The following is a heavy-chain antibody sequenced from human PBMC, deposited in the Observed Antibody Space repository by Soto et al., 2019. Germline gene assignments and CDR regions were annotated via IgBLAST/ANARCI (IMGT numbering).Heavy chain of an antibody. CDR2: IYYSGST. CDR3: ARSDGRY. J-gene: IGHJ4*02. V-gene: IGHV4-59*01. CDR1: GGSISTYY. Sequence: SETLSLTCSVSGGSISTYYWSWIRQPPGKGLEWIGYIYYSGSTNYNPSLKSRVTISVDTSKNQFSLKLSSVTAADTAVYYCARSDGRYWGQGTLVTVSS.